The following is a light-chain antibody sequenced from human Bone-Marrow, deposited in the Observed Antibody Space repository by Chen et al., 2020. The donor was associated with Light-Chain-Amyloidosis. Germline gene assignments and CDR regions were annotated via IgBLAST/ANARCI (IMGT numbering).Light chain of an antibody. J-gene: IGLJ3*02. CDR3: AAWDDDLSGQ. Sequence: QSVLTQPPSVSGIPGQTVTISCSGSRSNIESHYVHWYQQLPGTAPRLLIYRNKQRPSGVPARFSGAKSGTSASLAITGLRDEDEADYYCAAWDDDLSGQFGGGTKLTVL. CDR2: RNK. V-gene: IGLV1-47*01. CDR1: RSNIESHY.